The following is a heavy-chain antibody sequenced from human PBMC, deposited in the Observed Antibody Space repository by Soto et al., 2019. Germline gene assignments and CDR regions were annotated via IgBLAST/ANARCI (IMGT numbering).Heavy chain of an antibody. V-gene: IGHV1-2*04. CDR1: GYTFTGYY. CDR2: INPNSGGT. D-gene: IGHD2-15*01. CDR3: ARDLKEYCSDGKCNWFDP. J-gene: IGHJ5*02. Sequence: ASVKVSCKASGYTFTGYYMHWVRQAPGQGLEWMGWINPNSGGTNYAQKFQGWVTMTRDTSISTAYMELSRLRSDDTAVYYCARDLKEYCSDGKCNWFDPWGQGTLVTVSS.